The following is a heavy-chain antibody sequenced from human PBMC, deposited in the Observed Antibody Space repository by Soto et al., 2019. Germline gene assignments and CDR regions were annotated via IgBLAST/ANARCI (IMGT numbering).Heavy chain of an antibody. J-gene: IGHJ4*02. CDR3: RWALDCRSTSCTDY. V-gene: IGHV3-15*01. CDR1: GFTFSTAW. D-gene: IGHD2-2*01. Sequence: PGGSLRLSCAASGFTFSTAWMSWVRQAPGKGLEWVGRIKSKNAGGTTDYAASVTGRFTISRDDSKNTLYLQMNSLTTGDTAVYYCRWALDCRSTSCTDYWGQGTLVTVSS. CDR2: IKSKNAGGTT.